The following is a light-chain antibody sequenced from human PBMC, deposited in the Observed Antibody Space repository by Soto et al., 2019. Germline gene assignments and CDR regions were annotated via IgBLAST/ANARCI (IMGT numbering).Light chain of an antibody. CDR1: SSNLGDNT. J-gene: IGLJ1*01. CDR3: AAWDASLDGYV. V-gene: IGLV1-44*01. CDR2: SYV. Sequence: QSVLTQPPSASGTPGQRVTISCSTSSSNLGDNTVNWYQQVPGAAPKLLIYSYVQRPSGVPDRFSGSKSGTSASLAISGLQSEDEADYYCAAWDASLDGYVFGTGTKLTVL.